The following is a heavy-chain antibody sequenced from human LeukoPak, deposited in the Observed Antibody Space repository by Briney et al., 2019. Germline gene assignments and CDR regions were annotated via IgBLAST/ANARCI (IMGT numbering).Heavy chain of an antibody. D-gene: IGHD4-17*01. CDR3: ARMTTVTSIRFDP. J-gene: IGHJ5*02. V-gene: IGHV4-59*01. CDR2: IYYSGST. Sequence: SETLSLTCTVSGGSISSYYWSWIRQPPGKGLEWIGYIYYSGSTNYNPSLKSRVTISVDTSKNQFSLKLSSVTAADTAAYYCARMTTVTSIRFDPWGQGTLVTVSS. CDR1: GGSISSYY.